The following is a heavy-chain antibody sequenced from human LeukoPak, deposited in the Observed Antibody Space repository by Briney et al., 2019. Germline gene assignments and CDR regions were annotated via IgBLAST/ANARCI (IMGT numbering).Heavy chain of an antibody. J-gene: IGHJ5*02. Sequence: PSETLSLTCTVSGGSISSYYWSWIRQPPGKGLEWIGEINHSGSTNYNPSLKSRVTISVDTSKNQFSLKLSSVTAADTAVYYCARGDSSSWYSKFDPWGQGTLVTVSS. CDR3: ARGDSSSWYSKFDP. V-gene: IGHV4-34*01. CDR1: GGSISSYY. CDR2: INHSGST. D-gene: IGHD6-13*01.